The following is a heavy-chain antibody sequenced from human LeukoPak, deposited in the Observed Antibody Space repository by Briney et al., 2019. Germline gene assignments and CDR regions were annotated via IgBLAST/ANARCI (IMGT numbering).Heavy chain of an antibody. J-gene: IGHJ3*02. V-gene: IGHV3-9*01. CDR2: ISWNSGSI. D-gene: IGHD6-13*01. Sequence: PGRSLRLSCAASGFTFDDYAMHWVRQAPGKGLEWVSGISWNSGSIGYADSVKGRFTISRDNAKNSLYLQMNSLRAEDTALYYCAKARWAAAGTNDAFDIWGQGTMVTVSS. CDR3: AKARWAAAGTNDAFDI. CDR1: GFTFDDYA.